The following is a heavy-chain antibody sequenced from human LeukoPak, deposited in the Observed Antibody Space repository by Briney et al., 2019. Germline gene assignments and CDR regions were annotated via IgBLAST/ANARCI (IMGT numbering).Heavy chain of an antibody. J-gene: IGHJ4*02. V-gene: IGHV3-30*02. D-gene: IGHD2-8*01. Sequence: PGGSLRLSCAASGFTFSSYGMHWVRQAPGKGLEWVAFIRYDGSNKYYADSVKGRFTISRDNSKNTLYLQMNSLRAEDTAVYYCAKSRNCTNGVCYLEPFDYWGQGTLVTVSS. CDR1: GFTFSSYG. CDR3: AKSRNCTNGVCYLEPFDY. CDR2: IRYDGSNK.